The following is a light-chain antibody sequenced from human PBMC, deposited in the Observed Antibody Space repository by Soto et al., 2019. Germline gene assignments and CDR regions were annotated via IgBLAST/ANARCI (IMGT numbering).Light chain of an antibody. CDR1: HNVNDY. V-gene: IGKV3-11*01. CDR3: QQRSDWPPFT. Sequence: EVVLTQSPATLSLSPGERATLSCRASHNVNDYLAWYQQKPGQAPRLLIYDASKRATGLPARFSGCGSGTDFTLTISSLEAEDSAVYYCQQRSDWPPFTFGQGTKVEIK. CDR2: DAS. J-gene: IGKJ2*01.